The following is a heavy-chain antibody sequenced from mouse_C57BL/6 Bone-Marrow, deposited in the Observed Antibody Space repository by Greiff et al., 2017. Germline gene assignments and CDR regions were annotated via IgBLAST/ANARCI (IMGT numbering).Heavy chain of an antibody. Sequence: EVKLMESGPGLVKPSPSLSLTCSVTGYSITSGYYWNWIRQFPGNKLEWMGYISYDGSNNYNPSLKNRISITRDTSKNQFFMKLNTLTTEDTAVYYGARERSSHGGNYAMEYWGQGTSVTVSS. CDR2: ISYDGSN. CDR1: GYSITSGYY. D-gene: IGHD1-1*01. J-gene: IGHJ4*01. CDR3: ARERSSHGGNYAMEY. V-gene: IGHV3-6*01.